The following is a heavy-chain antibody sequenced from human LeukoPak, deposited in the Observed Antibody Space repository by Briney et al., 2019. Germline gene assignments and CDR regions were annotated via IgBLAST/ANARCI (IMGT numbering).Heavy chain of an antibody. CDR3: ARREFTIFGVVTPGDAFDI. CDR1: GYTFTSYD. CDR2: MNPNSGNT. J-gene: IGHJ3*02. D-gene: IGHD3-3*01. Sequence: ASVKVSCKASGYTFTSYDINWVRQATGQGLEWMGWMNPNSGNTGYAQKFQGRVTITRNTSISTAYMELSSLRSEDTAVYYCARREFTIFGVVTPGDAFDIWGQGTMVTVSS. V-gene: IGHV1-8*03.